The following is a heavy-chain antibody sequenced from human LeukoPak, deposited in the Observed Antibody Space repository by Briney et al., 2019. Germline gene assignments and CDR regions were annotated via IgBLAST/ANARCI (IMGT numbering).Heavy chain of an antibody. CDR3: VRDDASSGYYMDFDI. CDR1: GYSFTSYG. CDR2: IYPDDSDT. D-gene: IGHD3-22*01. J-gene: IGHJ3*02. Sequence: GESLKISGKGSGYSFTSYGFGWVGRLPGKGLGGMGIIYPDDSDTRYSPSFQGQVTISIDKSISTAYLQWSSLKASDTAMYYCVRDDASSGYYMDFDIWGKGTMVTVSS. V-gene: IGHV5-51*01.